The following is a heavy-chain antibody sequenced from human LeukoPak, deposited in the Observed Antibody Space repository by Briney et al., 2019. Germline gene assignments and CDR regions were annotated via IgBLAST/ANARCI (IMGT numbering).Heavy chain of an antibody. CDR2: IYYSGSN. D-gene: IGHD1-1*01. CDR3: ARRTTTGTTDY. J-gene: IGHJ4*02. CDR1: GASITTYY. V-gene: IGHV4-59*08. Sequence: SETLSLTCTVSGASITTYYWSWIRQPPGKGLEWIGYIYYSGSNNYNPSLRSRLTISLDTSKNQFSLKLSSVTAADTAVYYCARRTTTGTTDYWGQGTLVTVSS.